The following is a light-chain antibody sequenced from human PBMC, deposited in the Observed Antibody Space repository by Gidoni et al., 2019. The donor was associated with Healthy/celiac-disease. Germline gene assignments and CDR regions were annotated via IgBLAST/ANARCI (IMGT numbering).Light chain of an antibody. CDR2: EDS. CDR3: SSYTSSSTLV. V-gene: IGLV2-14*01. Sequence: QSALTQPASVSGSPGQSIPSSCTGTSSDVGGYNYVSWYQQHPGKAPKLMIYEDSNRPSGVSSRFSGSKSGNTASLTISGLQAEDEADYYCSSYTSSSTLVFGGGTKLTVL. CDR1: SSDVGGYNY. J-gene: IGLJ2*01.